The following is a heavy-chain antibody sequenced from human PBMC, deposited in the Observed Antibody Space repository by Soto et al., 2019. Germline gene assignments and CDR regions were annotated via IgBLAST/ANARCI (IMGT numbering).Heavy chain of an antibody. J-gene: IGHJ3*02. V-gene: IGHV4-59*12. CDR3: ARAHGSGWGALDI. CDR1: GGSISSYY. Sequence: SETLSLTCTVSGGSISSYYWSWIRQPPGKGLEWIGYIYHSGSTYYNPSLKSRVTISVDRSKNQFSLKLSSVTVADTAVYYCARAHGSGWGALDIWGQGTMVTVSS. D-gene: IGHD3-10*01. CDR2: IYHSGST.